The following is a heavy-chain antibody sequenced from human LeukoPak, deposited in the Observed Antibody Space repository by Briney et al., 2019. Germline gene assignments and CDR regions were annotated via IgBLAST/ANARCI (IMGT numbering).Heavy chain of an antibody. V-gene: IGHV4-39*07. Sequence: SETLSLTCTVSGGSISSSTYYWGWIRQPPGKGLAWIGSISYTGITYYNPSLKSRVTISVDTSKNQFSLKLSSVTAADTAVYYCARVGSSSWYGGWGAFDIWGQGTMVTVSS. D-gene: IGHD6-13*01. CDR1: GGSISSSTYY. CDR3: ARVGSSSWYGGWGAFDI. J-gene: IGHJ3*02. CDR2: ISYTGIT.